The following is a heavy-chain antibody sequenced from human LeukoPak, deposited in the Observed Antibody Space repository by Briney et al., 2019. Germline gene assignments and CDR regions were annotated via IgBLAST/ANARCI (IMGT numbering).Heavy chain of an antibody. D-gene: IGHD3-16*01. Sequence: GVPLRLSCAPTVFTFTSYAMHGVRQAPGEGVGVVAVISYDGSNNYYAAAGKGRFTTCKDNYDNALYLQMNSLRDEDTAVYYCARRAVAYSHPYDYWGQGTLVTVSS. CDR2: ISYDGSNN. V-gene: IGHV3-30*14. J-gene: IGHJ4*02. CDR1: VFTFTSYA. CDR3: ARRAVAYSHPYDY.